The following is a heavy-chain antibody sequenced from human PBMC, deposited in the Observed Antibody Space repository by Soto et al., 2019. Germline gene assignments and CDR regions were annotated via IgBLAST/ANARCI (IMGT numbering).Heavy chain of an antibody. Sequence: QVQLVQSGAEVKKPGSSVKVSCKASGGTFSSYTISWVRQAPGQGLEWMGRIIPILGIANYAQKFQGRVTITAEKSTSTAYMELSSLRSEDTAVYYCARDLRRGGDYWGQGTLVTVSS. CDR2: IIPILGIA. J-gene: IGHJ4*02. V-gene: IGHV1-69*08. CDR1: GGTFSSYT. CDR3: ARDLRRGGDY. D-gene: IGHD5-12*01.